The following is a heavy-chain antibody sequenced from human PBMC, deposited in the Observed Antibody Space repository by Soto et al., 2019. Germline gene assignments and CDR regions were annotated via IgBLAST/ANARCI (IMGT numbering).Heavy chain of an antibody. Sequence: GASVKISCKGSGYSFTSYWIGWVRQMPGKGLEWMGIIYPGDSDTRYSPSFQGQVTISADKSISTAYLQWSSLKASDTAMYYCARSISNWYWWFDPWGQGTLVTVSS. D-gene: IGHD1-7*01. V-gene: IGHV5-51*01. J-gene: IGHJ5*02. CDR3: ARSISNWYWWFDP. CDR1: GYSFTSYW. CDR2: IYPGDSDT.